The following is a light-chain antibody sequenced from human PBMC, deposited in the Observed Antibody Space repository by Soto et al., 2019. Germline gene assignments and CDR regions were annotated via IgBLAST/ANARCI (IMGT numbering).Light chain of an antibody. CDR2: GAS. CDR1: QSVSSN. V-gene: IGKV3-15*01. J-gene: IGKJ5*01. CDR3: QHYNNWPHIT. Sequence: EIVVTQSPATLSVSPGERATLSCRASQSVSSNLVWYQQKPGQTPRLLIYGASTRASGIPARFSGSGSGTEFTLTISSLQSEDFAVYYCQHYNNWPHITLGQGTRLDIK.